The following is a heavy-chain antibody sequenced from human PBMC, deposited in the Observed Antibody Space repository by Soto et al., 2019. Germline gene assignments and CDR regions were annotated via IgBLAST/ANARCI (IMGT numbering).Heavy chain of an antibody. CDR1: GFTFSSYS. Sequence: GESLKISCAASGFTFSSYSMNWVRQAPGKGLEWVSYISSSSSTIYYADSVKGRFTISRDNAKNSLYLQMNSLRDEDTAVYYCARDPEMIGYSGSYLIPYGMDVWGQGTTVTVSS. CDR3: ARDPEMIGYSGSYLIPYGMDV. J-gene: IGHJ6*02. D-gene: IGHD1-26*01. V-gene: IGHV3-48*02. CDR2: ISSSSSTI.